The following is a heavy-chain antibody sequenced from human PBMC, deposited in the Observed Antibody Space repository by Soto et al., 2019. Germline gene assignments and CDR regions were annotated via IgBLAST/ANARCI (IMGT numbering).Heavy chain of an antibody. Sequence: QITLKASGPTLVKPTQTLTLTCTFSGFSLSTSGVGVGWIRQPPGKALEWLALIYWDDDKGYSPSLKSRLTITKDTSKNQVVLTMTNMDPVDTATYYCAHRRSYCSGGSCYSGFDYWGQGTLVTVSS. J-gene: IGHJ4*02. CDR3: AHRRSYCSGGSCYSGFDY. D-gene: IGHD2-15*01. CDR2: IYWDDDK. CDR1: GFSLSTSGVG. V-gene: IGHV2-5*02.